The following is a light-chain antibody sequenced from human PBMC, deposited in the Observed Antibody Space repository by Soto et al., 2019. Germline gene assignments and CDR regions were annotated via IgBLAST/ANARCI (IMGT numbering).Light chain of an antibody. J-gene: IGKJ5*01. CDR3: QQRSNWRIT. Sequence: EIVLTQSPGTLSLSPGERATLSCRATQSVSSTFLAWYQQKPGQAPRLLIFGASNRATGIPDRFSGSGSGTDFTLTISRLEPEDFAVYYCQQRSNWRITFGQGTRLEIK. V-gene: IGKV3D-20*02. CDR2: GAS. CDR1: QSVSSTF.